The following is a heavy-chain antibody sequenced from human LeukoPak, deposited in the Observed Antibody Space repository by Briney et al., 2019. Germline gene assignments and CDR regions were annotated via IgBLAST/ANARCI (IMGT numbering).Heavy chain of an antibody. J-gene: IGHJ4*02. CDR1: GGSISSGGYY. D-gene: IGHD6-19*01. Sequence: SQTLSLTCAVSGGSISSGGYYWSWIRQPPGKGLEWIGEVNHSGSTNYNPSLKSRVTISVDTSKNQFSLKLSSVTAADTAVYYCARAQGSGWSSYWGQGTLVTVSS. CDR2: VNHSGST. V-gene: IGHV4-30-2*01. CDR3: ARAQGSGWSSY.